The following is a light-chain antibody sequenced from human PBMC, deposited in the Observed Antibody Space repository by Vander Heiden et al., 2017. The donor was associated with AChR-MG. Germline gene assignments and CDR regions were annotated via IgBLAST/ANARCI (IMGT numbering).Light chain of an antibody. CDR1: QSVSSSY. J-gene: IGKJ1*01. CDR3: QQYGSSPWP. CDR2: GAS. V-gene: IGKV3-20*01. Sequence: EIVLTQSPGTLSLSPGERATLSCRASQSVSSSYLAWYQQKPGQAPRLLIYGASSRATGIPDRCSGSGSGTDFTLNISRLEPEDFAVYDWQQYGSSPWPFGQGTKVEIK.